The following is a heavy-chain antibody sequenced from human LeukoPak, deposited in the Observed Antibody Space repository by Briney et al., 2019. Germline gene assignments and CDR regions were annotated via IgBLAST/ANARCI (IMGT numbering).Heavy chain of an antibody. CDR2: IYYSGST. CDR3: ARMLSFCSGGSCYSLWFDP. J-gene: IGHJ5*02. Sequence: SETLSLTCTVSGGSISSYYWSWIRQPPGKGLEWIGYIYYSGSTNYNPSLKSRVTISVDTSKNQFSLKLSSATAADTAVYYCARMLSFCSGGSCYSLWFDPWGQGTLVTVSS. CDR1: GGSISSYY. D-gene: IGHD2-15*01. V-gene: IGHV4-59*01.